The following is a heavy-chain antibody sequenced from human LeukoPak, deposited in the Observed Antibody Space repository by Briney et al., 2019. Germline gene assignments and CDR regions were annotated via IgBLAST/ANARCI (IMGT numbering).Heavy chain of an antibody. Sequence: GGSLRLSCAASGFTFSKYWMLWVRHAPGKGLEGVSRINTDGTVTTYADSVKGRFTVSRDNADNTMFLQMNSVRDEDTAVYYCATKQWLAPPPDSWGQGTPVTVSS. CDR1: GFTFSKYW. V-gene: IGHV3-74*01. CDR2: INTDGTVT. D-gene: IGHD6-19*01. J-gene: IGHJ4*02. CDR3: ATKQWLAPPPDS.